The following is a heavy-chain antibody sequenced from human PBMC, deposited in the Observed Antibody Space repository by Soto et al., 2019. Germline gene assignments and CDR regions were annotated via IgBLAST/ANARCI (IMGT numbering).Heavy chain of an antibody. V-gene: IGHV4-59*01. Sequence: PSETLSLTCTVSGGSISSYYWSWIRQPPGKGLEWIGYIYYSGSTNYNPSLKSRVTISVDTSKNQFSLKLSSVTAADTAVYYCARSYGSGTPSDYWGQGTLVTVSS. CDR3: ARSYGSGTPSDY. CDR2: IYYSGST. D-gene: IGHD3-10*01. J-gene: IGHJ4*02. CDR1: GGSISSYY.